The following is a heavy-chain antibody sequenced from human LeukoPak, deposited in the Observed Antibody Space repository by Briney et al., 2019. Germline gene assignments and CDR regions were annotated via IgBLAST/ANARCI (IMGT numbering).Heavy chain of an antibody. CDR3: AKERTPYSSSYGFDY. V-gene: IGHV3-43*02. CDR1: GFTFDDYA. CDR2: ISGDGGST. D-gene: IGHD6-6*01. Sequence: PGGSLRLSCAASGFTFDDYAMHWVRQAPGKGLEWVSLISGDGGSTYYADSVKGRFTISRDNSKNSLYLQMNSLRTEDTALYYCAKERTPYSSSYGFDYWGQGTLVTVSS. J-gene: IGHJ4*02.